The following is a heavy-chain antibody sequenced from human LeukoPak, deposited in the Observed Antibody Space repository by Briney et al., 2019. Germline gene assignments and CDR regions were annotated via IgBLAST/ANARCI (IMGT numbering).Heavy chain of an antibody. CDR2: ISGSGGST. V-gene: IGHV3-23*01. D-gene: IGHD2-15*01. J-gene: IGHJ4*02. CDR3: AKLGLYCSGGYCYPQYYFDY. CDR1: GFTFSSYA. Sequence: PGGSLRLSCAASGFTFSSYAMSWVRQGPGKGLEWVSVISGSGGSTYYADSVKGRFTISRDNSKNTLYLQMNSLRAEDTAVYYCAKLGLYCSGGYCYPQYYFDYWGQGALVTVSS.